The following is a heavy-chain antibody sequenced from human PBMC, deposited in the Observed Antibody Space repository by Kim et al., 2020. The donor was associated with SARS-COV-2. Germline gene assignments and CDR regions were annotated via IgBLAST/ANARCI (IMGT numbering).Heavy chain of an antibody. V-gene: IGHV4-39*01. J-gene: IGHJ4*02. Sequence: NPSLKSRVTIAVDTSKNQFSLKLSCVTAADTAVYYCARHVDTIFGVVPDYWGQGTLVTVSS. CDR3: ARHVDTIFGVVPDY. D-gene: IGHD3-3*01.